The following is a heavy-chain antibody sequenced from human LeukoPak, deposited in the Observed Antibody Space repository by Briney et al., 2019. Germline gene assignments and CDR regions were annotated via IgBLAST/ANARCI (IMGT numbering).Heavy chain of an antibody. CDR1: GFTFSRYW. D-gene: IGHD3-16*01. V-gene: IGHV3-7*03. Sequence: GGSLRLSCAASGFTFSRYWMTWVRQAPGKGLEWVANIQQDGSEKYYVDSVKGRFTISRDNAKNSLYLQVNSLRADDTAVYYCARETSQKGAHYMDVWGKGTTVTIS. CDR2: IQQDGSEK. CDR3: ARETSQKGAHYMDV. J-gene: IGHJ6*03.